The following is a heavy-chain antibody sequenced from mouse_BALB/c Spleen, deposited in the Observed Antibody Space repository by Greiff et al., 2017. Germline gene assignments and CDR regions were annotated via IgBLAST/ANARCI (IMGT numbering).Heavy chain of an antibody. Sequence: QVQLKESGPGLVQPSQSLSITCTVSGFSLTSYGVHWVRQSPGKGLEWLGVIWSGGSTDYNAAFISRLSISKDNSKSQVFFKMNSLQANDTAIYYCARGSYGYDGGAWFAYWGQGTLVTVSA. CDR2: IWSGGST. D-gene: IGHD2-2*01. CDR3: ARGSYGYDGGAWFAY. CDR1: GFSLTSYG. J-gene: IGHJ3*01. V-gene: IGHV2-2*02.